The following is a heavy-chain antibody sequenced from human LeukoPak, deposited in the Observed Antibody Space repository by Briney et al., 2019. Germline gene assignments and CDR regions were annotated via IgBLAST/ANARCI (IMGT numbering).Heavy chain of an antibody. CDR3: TKPSRIGYFDSSAH. CDR1: GFTFTTYW. Sequence: GGSLTLSCAASGFTFTTYWMSWVRQAPGKGLEWVANIKQDGSEKSYVDSVKGRFTISRDNAKNSLDLQMNSLRAEDTAVYYCTKPSRIGYFDSSAHWGQGTLVTVSS. J-gene: IGHJ4*02. V-gene: IGHV3-7*01. CDR2: IKQDGSEK. D-gene: IGHD3-22*01.